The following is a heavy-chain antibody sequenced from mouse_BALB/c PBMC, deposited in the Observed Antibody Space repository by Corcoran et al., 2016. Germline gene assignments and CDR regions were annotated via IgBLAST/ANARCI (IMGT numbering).Heavy chain of an antibody. V-gene: IGHV8-12*01. CDR3: ARRGGWDADFDY. D-gene: IGHD4-1*01. CDR1: GFSLSTSGMG. Sequence: QVTLKESGPGILQPSQTLSLTCSFSGFSLSTSGMGVSWIRQPSGKCLEWLAHIYWDDDKRYNPSLKSLLTLSKDTSRNQVFLKITSVDTADTATYYCARRGGWDADFDYWGQGTTLTVSS. J-gene: IGHJ2*01. CDR2: IYWDDDK.